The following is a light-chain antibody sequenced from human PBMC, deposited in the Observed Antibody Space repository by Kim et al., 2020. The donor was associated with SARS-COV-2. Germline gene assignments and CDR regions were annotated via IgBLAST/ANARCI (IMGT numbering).Light chain of an antibody. Sequence: LSPGERATLSCRASQSVSSTYLAWYQQKTGQAPRLLIYGASTRATGIPDRFSGSGSETDFTLTISRLEPEDFAVYYCQQYDTSRTFGQGTKVDIK. CDR1: QSVSSTY. V-gene: IGKV3-20*01. J-gene: IGKJ1*01. CDR2: GAS. CDR3: QQYDTSRT.